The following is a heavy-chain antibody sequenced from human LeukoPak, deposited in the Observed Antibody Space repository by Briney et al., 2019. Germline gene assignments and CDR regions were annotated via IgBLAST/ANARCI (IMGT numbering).Heavy chain of an antibody. Sequence: PGGSLRLSCAASGFTFSSYAMHWVRQAPGKGLEWVAVISYDGSNKYYADSVKGRFTISRDNSKNTLYLQMNSLRAEDTAVYYCARDSKPSSWYEAYFDYWGQGTLVTVSS. CDR1: GFTFSSYA. CDR2: ISYDGSNK. D-gene: IGHD6-13*01. CDR3: ARDSKPSSWYEAYFDY. J-gene: IGHJ4*02. V-gene: IGHV3-30-3*01.